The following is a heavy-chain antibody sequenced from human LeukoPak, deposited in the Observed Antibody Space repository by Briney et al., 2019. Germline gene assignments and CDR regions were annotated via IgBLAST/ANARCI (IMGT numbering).Heavy chain of an antibody. J-gene: IGHJ4*02. CDR1: GFTFSSSA. D-gene: IGHD6-13*01. V-gene: IGHV3-23*01. CDR2: ISNNGGYT. Sequence: QPGGSLRLSCAASGFTFSSSAMSWVRQAPGKGLEWVSAISNNGGYTYYADSVQGRFTISRDNSKSTLCLQMNSLKAEDTAVYYCAKEPTPGYSSSWYYFDYWGQGTLVTVSS. CDR3: AKEPTPGYSSSWYYFDY.